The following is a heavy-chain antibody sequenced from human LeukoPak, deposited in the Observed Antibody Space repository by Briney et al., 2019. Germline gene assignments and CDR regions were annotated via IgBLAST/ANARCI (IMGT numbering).Heavy chain of an antibody. CDR1: GGSISSGGYS. Sequence: SETLSLTCAVSGGSISSGGYSLSWTRQPPGKGLEWIGYIYHSGSTYYNPSLKSRVTISVDRSKNQFSLKLSSVTAADTAVYYCARDSSGYYDYWGQGTLVTVSS. CDR3: ARDSSGYYDY. D-gene: IGHD3-22*01. V-gene: IGHV4-30-2*01. CDR2: IYHSGST. J-gene: IGHJ4*02.